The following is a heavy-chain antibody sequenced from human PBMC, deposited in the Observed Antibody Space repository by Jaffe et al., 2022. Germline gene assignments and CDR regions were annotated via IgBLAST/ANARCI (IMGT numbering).Heavy chain of an antibody. V-gene: IGHV1-69*05. D-gene: IGHD6-19*01. CDR2: IIPIFGTA. J-gene: IGHJ4*02. CDR3: ARDLTPYLYSSGMGYYFDY. CDR1: GGTFSSYA. Sequence: QVQLVQSGAEVKKPGSSVKVSCKASGGTFSSYAISWVRQAPGQGLEWMGGIIPIFGTANYAQKFQGRVTITTDESTSTAYMELSSLRSEDTAVYYCARDLTPYLYSSGMGYYFDYWGQGTLVTVSS.